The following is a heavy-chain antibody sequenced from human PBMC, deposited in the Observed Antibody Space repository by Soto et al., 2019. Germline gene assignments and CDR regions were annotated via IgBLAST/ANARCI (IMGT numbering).Heavy chain of an antibody. Sequence: GGSLRLSCAASGFTFNTYAMSWVRQAPGKGLGWVSSVSGGGARPYYADSVKGRFTISRDNSKNTLYLQMNSLRAEDTAVYYCAKQAGYSSDPFDYWGQGALVTVSS. V-gene: IGHV3-23*01. D-gene: IGHD6-19*01. J-gene: IGHJ4*02. CDR2: VSGGGARP. CDR1: GFTFNTYA. CDR3: AKQAGYSSDPFDY.